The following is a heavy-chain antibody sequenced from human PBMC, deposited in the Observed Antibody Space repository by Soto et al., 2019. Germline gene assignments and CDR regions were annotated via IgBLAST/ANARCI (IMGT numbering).Heavy chain of an antibody. CDR2: ISASGGST. J-gene: IGHJ4*02. Sequence: GGSLRLSCAASGFTFSSYGMNWVRQPPGKGLQWVSGISASGGSTYYADSVKGRFTISRDNSKNTLYLQMNSLRAEDTAVYYCAKDGTDMSLLYFDQWGQGTLVNVSS. V-gene: IGHV3-23*01. CDR1: GFTFSSYG. D-gene: IGHD1-26*01. CDR3: AKDGTDMSLLYFDQ.